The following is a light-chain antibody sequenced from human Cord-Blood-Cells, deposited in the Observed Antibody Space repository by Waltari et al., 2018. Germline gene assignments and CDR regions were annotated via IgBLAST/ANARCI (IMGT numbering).Light chain of an antibody. Sequence: SYVLTQPPSVSVAPGKTARITCGGNNIGRKSVHWYQQKPGQAPVLVCYYDRDRPSGIPERCAGSNSGNTATLTISRVEAGDEADYYCQVWDSSSDHYVFGTGTKVTVL. V-gene: IGLV3-21*04. CDR2: YDR. J-gene: IGLJ1*01. CDR3: QVWDSSSDHYV. CDR1: NIGRKS.